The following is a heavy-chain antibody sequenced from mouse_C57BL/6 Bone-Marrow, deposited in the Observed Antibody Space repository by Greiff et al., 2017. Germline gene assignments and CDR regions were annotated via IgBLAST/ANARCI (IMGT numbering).Heavy chain of an antibody. CDR1: GYAFTNYL. Sequence: QVQLQQSGAELVRPGTSVKVSCKASGYAFTNYLIEWVKQRPGQGLEWIGVINPGSGGTNYNEKFKGKATLTADKSSSTAYMQLSSLTSEDSAVYFCARGLYYYVDYWGQGTTLTVSS. V-gene: IGHV1-54*01. D-gene: IGHD1-1*01. J-gene: IGHJ2*01. CDR2: INPGSGGT. CDR3: ARGLYYYVDY.